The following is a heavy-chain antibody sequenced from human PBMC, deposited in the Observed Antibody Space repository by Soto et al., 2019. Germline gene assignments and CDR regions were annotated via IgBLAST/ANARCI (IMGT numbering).Heavy chain of an antibody. J-gene: IGHJ4*02. V-gene: IGHV3-23*01. CDR3: AKRASGSYFDY. CDR1: GFTFSNYA. Sequence: EVQLLESGGGLVQPGGSLRLSCAASGFTFSNYAMNWVRQAPGKGLEWISVISGSGGSTYYADSVKGRFTISRDNSKNTLYRQMNSLRAGDTAVYYCAKRASGSYFDYWSQGTLVTVSS. CDR2: ISGSGGST. D-gene: IGHD3-10*01.